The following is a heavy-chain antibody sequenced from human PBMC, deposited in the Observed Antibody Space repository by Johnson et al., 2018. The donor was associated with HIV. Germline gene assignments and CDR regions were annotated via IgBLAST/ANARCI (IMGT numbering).Heavy chain of an antibody. CDR2: INSDGSST. V-gene: IGHV3-74*01. CDR3: AKDGDWDTVAHAFDI. CDR1: GFTFSDYY. Sequence: VQLVESGGGLVKPGGSLRLSCAASGFTFSDYYMSWIRQAPGKGLVWVSRINSDGSSTSYADSVKGRFTISRDHSENTLYLQMNSLRAEDTAVYYCAKDGDWDTVAHAFDIWGQGTMVTVSS. D-gene: IGHD5-12*01. J-gene: IGHJ3*02.